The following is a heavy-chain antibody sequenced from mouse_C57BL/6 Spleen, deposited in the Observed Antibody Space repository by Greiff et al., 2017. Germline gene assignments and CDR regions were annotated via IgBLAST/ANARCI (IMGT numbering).Heavy chain of an antibody. Sequence: EVKLVESGAELVKPGASVKLSCTASGFNIKDYYMHWVKQRTEQGLEWIGRIVPEDGETKYAQKFKGQATITADTSSNTAYMQLSSLTSEDTAVYYCATLDSSGWFAYWGQGTLVTVSA. D-gene: IGHD3-2*02. CDR2: IVPEDGET. CDR3: ATLDSSGWFAY. J-gene: IGHJ3*01. CDR1: GFNIKDYY. V-gene: IGHV14-2*01.